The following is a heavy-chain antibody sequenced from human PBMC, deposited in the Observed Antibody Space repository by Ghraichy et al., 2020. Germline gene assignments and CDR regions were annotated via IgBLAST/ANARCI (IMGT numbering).Heavy chain of an antibody. J-gene: IGHJ3*02. V-gene: IGHV4-39*01. CDR3: AGSEGAFDI. CDR2: IYYSGST. D-gene: IGHD2-15*01. CDR1: GGSISSSSYY. Sequence: SETLSLTCTVSGGSISSSSYYWGWIRQPPGKGLEWIGSIYYSGSTYYNPSLKSRVTISVDTSKNQFSLKLSSVTAADTAVYYCAGSEGAFDIWGQGTMVTVSS.